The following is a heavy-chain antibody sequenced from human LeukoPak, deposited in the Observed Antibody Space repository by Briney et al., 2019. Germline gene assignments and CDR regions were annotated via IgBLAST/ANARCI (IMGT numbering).Heavy chain of an antibody. V-gene: IGHV3-7*01. D-gene: IGHD2-2*01. CDR1: GFTFSNYG. J-gene: IGHJ6*03. CDR2: IRQDGGET. CDR3: AREKVPAAIQGYYYYYYMDV. Sequence: PGGSLRLSCAGSGFTFSNYGMHWVRQAPGKGLEWVANIRQDGGETKYVASVKGRFTISRDNSKNTLYLQMNSLRAEDTAVYYCAREKVPAAIQGYYYYYYMDVWGKGTTVTVSS.